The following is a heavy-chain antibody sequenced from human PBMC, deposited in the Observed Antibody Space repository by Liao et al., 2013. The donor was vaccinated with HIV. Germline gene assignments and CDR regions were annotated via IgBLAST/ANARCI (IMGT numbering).Heavy chain of an antibody. CDR1: GGSISSSSYY. CDR2: IYYSGST. J-gene: IGHJ4*02. V-gene: IGHV4-39*07. D-gene: IGHD3-10*01. Sequence: QLQLQESGPGLVKPSETLSLTCTVSGGSISSSSYYWGWIRQPPGKGLEWIGSIYYSGSTYYNPSLKSRVTISVDTSKNQFSLKLSSVTAADTAVYYCARGVSRFRGRIDYWGQGTLVTVSS. CDR3: ARGVSRFRGRIDY.